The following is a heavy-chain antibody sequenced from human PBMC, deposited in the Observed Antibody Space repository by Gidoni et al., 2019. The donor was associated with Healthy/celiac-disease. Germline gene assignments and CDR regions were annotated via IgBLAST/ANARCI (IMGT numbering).Heavy chain of an antibody. J-gene: IGHJ5*02. D-gene: IGHD3-3*01. Sequence: QLQLQDSGPGLVKPSATLSLTCTVSGCSISSSSYYWGWIRQPPGKGLEWIGSIYYSGSTYYNPSLKSRVTIPVDTSKNQFSLKLSSVTAADTAVYYCAREYYDFWSGPNWFDPWGQGTLVTVSS. CDR3: AREYYDFWSGPNWFDP. CDR2: IYYSGST. CDR1: GCSISSSSYY. V-gene: IGHV4-39*01.